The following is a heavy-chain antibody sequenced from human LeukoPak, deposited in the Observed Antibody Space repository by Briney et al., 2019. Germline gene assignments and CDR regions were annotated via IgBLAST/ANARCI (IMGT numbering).Heavy chain of an antibody. Sequence: ASVKVSCKASGYTFTSYDINWVRQATGQGLEWMGWISAYNGNTNYAQKLQGRVTMTTDTSTSTAYMELRSLRSDDTAVYYCARSGSYYYDSSGYYPHGDWGQGTLVTVSS. CDR1: GYTFTSYD. CDR3: ARSGSYYYDSSGYYPHGD. CDR2: ISAYNGNT. J-gene: IGHJ4*02. V-gene: IGHV1-18*01. D-gene: IGHD3-22*01.